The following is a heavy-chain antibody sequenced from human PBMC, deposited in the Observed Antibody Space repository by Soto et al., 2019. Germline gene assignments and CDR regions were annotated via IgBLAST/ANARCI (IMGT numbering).Heavy chain of an antibody. CDR2: LFWDDDE. Sequence: QITLKESGPTLVKPTQTLTLTCTFSGFSLSDIGVGVGWVRQSPGKALEWLAVLFWDDDERYSPSLENRVTITKDTSENQVVLTMTNMDAVDTGTYYCARQVELCGYAIETWGQGTLVIVSS. CDR1: GFSLSDIGVG. V-gene: IGHV2-5*02. J-gene: IGHJ4*02. D-gene: IGHD5-12*01. CDR3: ARQVELCGYAIET.